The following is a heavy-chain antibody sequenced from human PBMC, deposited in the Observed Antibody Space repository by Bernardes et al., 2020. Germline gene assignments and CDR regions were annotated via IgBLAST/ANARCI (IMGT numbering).Heavy chain of an antibody. D-gene: IGHD2-21*02. CDR1: GGTFGSYA. CDR2: IIPIFGTA. J-gene: IGHJ3*02. CDR3: ARRRHMDVVVTADFAFDI. V-gene: IGHV1-69*06. Sequence: SVKVSCKASGGTFGSYAISWVRQAPGQGLEWMGGIIPIFGTANYAQKFQGRVTITADKSTSTAYMELSSLRSEDTAVYYCARRRHMDVVVTADFAFDIWGQGTMVTVSS.